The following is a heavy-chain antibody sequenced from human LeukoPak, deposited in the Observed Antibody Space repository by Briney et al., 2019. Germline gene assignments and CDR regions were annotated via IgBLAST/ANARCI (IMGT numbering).Heavy chain of an antibody. D-gene: IGHD3-10*01. CDR1: GGSISSSSYY. Sequence: SETLSLTCTVSGGSISSSSYYWGWIRQPPGKGLEWIGEIYHSGSTNYNPSLKSRVTISVDTSKNQFSLNLSSVTAADTAVYYCASRGDYWGQGTLVTVSS. CDR3: ASRGDY. V-gene: IGHV4-39*07. CDR2: IYHSGST. J-gene: IGHJ4*02.